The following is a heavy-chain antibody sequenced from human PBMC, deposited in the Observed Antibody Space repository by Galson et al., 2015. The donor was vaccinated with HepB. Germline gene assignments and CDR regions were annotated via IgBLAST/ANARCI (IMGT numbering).Heavy chain of an antibody. CDR1: GFTFSSYA. Sequence: SLRLSCAASGFTFSSYAMHWVRQAPGKGLEWVAVISYDGSNKYYADSVKGRFTISRDNSKNTLYLQMNSLRAEDTAVYYCAREDYYGSGSYYNPGRWFDPWGQGTLVTVSS. D-gene: IGHD3-10*01. J-gene: IGHJ5*02. CDR2: ISYDGSNK. CDR3: AREDYYGSGSYYNPGRWFDP. V-gene: IGHV3-30*04.